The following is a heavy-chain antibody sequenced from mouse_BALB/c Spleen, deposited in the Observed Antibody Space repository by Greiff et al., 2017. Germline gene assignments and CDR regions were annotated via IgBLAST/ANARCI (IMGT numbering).Heavy chain of an antibody. J-gene: IGHJ3*01. CDR1: GFSLTGYG. Sequence: QVQLKESGPGLVQPSQSLSITCTVSGFSLTGYGVHWVRQSPGKGLEWLGVIWSGGSTDYNAAFISILSISKDNSKSQVFFKMNNLQANNTAIYYCARNLCDYDVAWFAYWGQGTMVTVSA. CDR2: IWSGGST. V-gene: IGHV2-2*02. CDR3: ARNLCDYDVAWFAY. D-gene: IGHD2-4*01.